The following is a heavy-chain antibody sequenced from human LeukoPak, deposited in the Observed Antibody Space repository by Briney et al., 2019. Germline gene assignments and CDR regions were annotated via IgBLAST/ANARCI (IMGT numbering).Heavy chain of an antibody. CDR2: INPNSGGT. V-gene: IGHV1-2*02. D-gene: IGHD3-10*01. CDR3: ARPPYGSGSPYYFDY. Sequence: ASVKVSCKASGYTFTGYYMHWVRQAPGQGLEWMGWINPNSGGTNYAQKFQGRVTMTRDTSTNTVYMELSSLRSEDTAVYYCARPPYGSGSPYYFDYWGQGTLVTVSS. CDR1: GYTFTGYY. J-gene: IGHJ4*02.